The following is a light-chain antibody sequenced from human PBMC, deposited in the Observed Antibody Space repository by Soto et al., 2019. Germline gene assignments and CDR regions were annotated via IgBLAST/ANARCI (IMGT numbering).Light chain of an antibody. CDR2: GAS. CDR3: HHYHSSLT. Sequence: EIVLTQSPGTLSLSPGERATLSCRASQSVSSTYLAWYQQKPGQAPRLLIYGASRRATGIPDSFSGSGSGTAFTLTISSLEPDDFAVYYCHHYHSSLTFGGGTNLDIK. CDR1: QSVSSTY. J-gene: IGKJ4*01. V-gene: IGKV3-20*01.